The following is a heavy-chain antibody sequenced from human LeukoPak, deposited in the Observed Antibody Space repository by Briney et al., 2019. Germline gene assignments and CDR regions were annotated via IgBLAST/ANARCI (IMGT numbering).Heavy chain of an antibody. J-gene: IGHJ4*02. CDR2: ISSSSSTI. Sequence: PGGSLRLSCAASGFTFSSYEMNWVRQAPGKGLEWVSYISSSSSTIYYADSVKGRFTISRDNAKNSLYLQMNSLRAEDTAVYYCARDVLEGFDYWGQGTLVTVSS. V-gene: IGHV3-48*01. CDR1: GFTFSSYE. CDR3: ARDVLEGFDY. D-gene: IGHD5-24*01.